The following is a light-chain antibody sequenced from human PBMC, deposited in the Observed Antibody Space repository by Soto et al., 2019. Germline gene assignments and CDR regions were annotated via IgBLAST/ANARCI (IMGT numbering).Light chain of an antibody. CDR2: YDD. CDR1: SSNIGNNA. CDR3: AAWDDSLNGP. Sequence: QSVLTQPPSVSEAPRQRVTISCSGSSSNIGNNAVNWYQQLPGKAPKLLIYYDDLLPSGVSDRFSGSKSGTSASLAISGLQSEDEADYYCAAWDDSLNGPFGGRTKLTVL. V-gene: IGLV1-36*01. J-gene: IGLJ2*01.